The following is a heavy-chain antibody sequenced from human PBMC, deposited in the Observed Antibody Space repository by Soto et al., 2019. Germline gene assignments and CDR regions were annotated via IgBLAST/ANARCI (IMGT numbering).Heavy chain of an antibody. J-gene: IGHJ6*02. CDR2: INPSGGST. CDR1: GYTFTSYY. CDR3: ARARIAAAGTYYYYGMDV. Sequence: ASMKVSCKASGYTFTSYYMHWVRQAPGQGLEGMGIINPSGGSTSYAQKFPGRVTMTRDTSTSTVYMELSRPRTEGTAVYYCARARIAAAGTYYYYGMDVGGQGPRVTVSS. V-gene: IGHV1-46*01. D-gene: IGHD6-13*01.